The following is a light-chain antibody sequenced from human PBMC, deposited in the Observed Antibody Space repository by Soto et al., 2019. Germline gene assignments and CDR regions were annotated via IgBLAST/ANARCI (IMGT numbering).Light chain of an antibody. V-gene: IGKV3D-15*01. CDR3: QQYNNWRT. CDR1: QSVSNN. CDR2: GAS. J-gene: IGKJ2*01. Sequence: EIVLTQSPGTLSLSPGERATLSCRASQSVSNNYLAWYQQKPGQAPRLLIYGASNRATGIPDRFSGSGSGAEFTLTISSLQSEDFAVYHCQQYNNWRTFGQGTKVDIK.